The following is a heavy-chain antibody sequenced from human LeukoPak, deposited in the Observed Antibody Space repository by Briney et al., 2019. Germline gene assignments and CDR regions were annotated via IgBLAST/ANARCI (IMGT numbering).Heavy chain of an antibody. CDR2: ISGSGGRT. J-gene: IGHJ4*02. V-gene: IGHV3-23*01. D-gene: IGHD4-17*01. CDR3: ATPPTVTRNY. Sequence: TGGSLRLSCAASGFTFSDYYMSWVRQAPGKGLEWVSSISGSGGRTHYADSVRGRFTISRGNSKNTLYLQMDSLRAEDTAVYYCATPPTVTRNYWGQGTLVTVSS. CDR1: GFTFSDYY.